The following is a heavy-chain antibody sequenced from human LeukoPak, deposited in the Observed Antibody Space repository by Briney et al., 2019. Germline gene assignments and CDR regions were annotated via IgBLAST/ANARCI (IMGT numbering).Heavy chain of an antibody. CDR2: IDWADGK. CDR1: GFSLSTSGMR. CDR3: ARERGATSSYYYYMDV. Sequence: SGPTLVNPTQTLTLTCRFSGFSLSTSGMRVSWIRQPPGKALEWLARIDWADGKFYNTSLKTRLTISKDTSKNQVVLTMTNMDPMDTGTYYCARERGATSSYYYYMDVWGKGTTVTGSS. D-gene: IGHD1-26*01. V-gene: IGHV2-70*04. J-gene: IGHJ6*03.